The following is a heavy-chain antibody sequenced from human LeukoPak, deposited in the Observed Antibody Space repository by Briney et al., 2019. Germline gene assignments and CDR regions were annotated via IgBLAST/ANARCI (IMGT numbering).Heavy chain of an antibody. D-gene: IGHD5-12*01. CDR3: ARADSGYDWGYYYYGMDV. Sequence: ASVTVSCKASGGTFSSYAISWVRQAPGQGLEWMGRIIPILGIANYAQKFQGRVTITADKSTSTAYMELSSLRSEDTAVYYCARADSGYDWGYYYYGMDVWGQGTTVTVSS. J-gene: IGHJ6*02. CDR2: IIPILGIA. CDR1: GGTFSSYA. V-gene: IGHV1-69*04.